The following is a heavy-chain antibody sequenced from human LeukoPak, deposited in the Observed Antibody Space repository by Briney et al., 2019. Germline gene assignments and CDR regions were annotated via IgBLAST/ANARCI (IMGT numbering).Heavy chain of an antibody. V-gene: IGHV4-59*01. Sequence: PSGTLSLTCTVSGGSISSYYWSWIRLPPGKGPEWIGYIYFSGSTNYNPSLKSRVTISVDTSKSHFSLKLSSVTAADTAVYYCAREAAAAGTALDYWGQGTLVTVSS. J-gene: IGHJ4*02. CDR3: AREAAAAGTALDY. CDR1: GGSISSYY. D-gene: IGHD6-13*01. CDR2: IYFSGST.